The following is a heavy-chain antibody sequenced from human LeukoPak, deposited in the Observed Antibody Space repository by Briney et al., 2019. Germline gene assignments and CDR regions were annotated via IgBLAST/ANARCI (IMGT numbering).Heavy chain of an antibody. D-gene: IGHD4-17*01. J-gene: IGHJ4*02. CDR1: GGSISSGSYY. CDR2: IYTSGST. V-gene: IGHV4-61*02. Sequence: SQTLSLTCTVSGGSISSGSYYWRWIRQPAGKGLEWIGRIYTSGSTNYNPSLKSRVTISVDTSKNQFSLKLSSVTAADTAVYYCARGGGYGDYGYVDNWGQGTLVTVSS. CDR3: ARGGGYGDYGYVDN.